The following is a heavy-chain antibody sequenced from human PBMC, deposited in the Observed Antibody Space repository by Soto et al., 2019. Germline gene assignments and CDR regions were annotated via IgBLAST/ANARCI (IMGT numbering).Heavy chain of an antibody. CDR2: IYRTGST. V-gene: IGHV4-4*02. CDR1: GGSFTSNNR. D-gene: IGHD1-7*01. J-gene: IGHJ4*02. Sequence: LSLTCAVSGGSFTSNNRWTWVRQPPGQGLEWIGEIYRTGSTNYNPSLKSRVTISLDKSENQFSLKVTSLTAADTAVYYCASRDPGTSVDYWGQGTLVTVSS. CDR3: ASRDPGTSVDY.